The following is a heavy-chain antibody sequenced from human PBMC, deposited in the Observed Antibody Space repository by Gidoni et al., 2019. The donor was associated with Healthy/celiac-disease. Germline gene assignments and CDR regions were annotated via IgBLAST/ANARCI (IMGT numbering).Heavy chain of an antibody. V-gene: IGHV1-69*01. Sequence: QVQLVQSGAEVKKPGSSVKVSCKASGGPFSSYAISWVRQAPGQGLEWMGGIIPIFGTANYAQKFQGRVTITADESTSTAYMELSSLRSEDTAVYYCARVRRSSGWYGSAFDIWGQGTMVTVSS. CDR1: GGPFSSYA. J-gene: IGHJ3*02. CDR2: IIPIFGTA. CDR3: ARVRRSSGWYGSAFDI. D-gene: IGHD6-19*01.